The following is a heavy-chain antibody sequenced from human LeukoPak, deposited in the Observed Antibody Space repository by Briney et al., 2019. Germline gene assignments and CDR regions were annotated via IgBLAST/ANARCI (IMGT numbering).Heavy chain of an antibody. Sequence: SETLSLTCAVYGGSFSGYYWSWIRQPPGKGLEWIGEINHSGSANYNPSLKSRVTISVDKSKNQFSLKLSSVTAADTAVYYCARHGQNDGYPLDYWGQGTLVSVSS. V-gene: IGHV4-34*01. CDR3: ARHGQNDGYPLDY. CDR2: INHSGSA. J-gene: IGHJ4*02. D-gene: IGHD5-24*01. CDR1: GGSFSGYY.